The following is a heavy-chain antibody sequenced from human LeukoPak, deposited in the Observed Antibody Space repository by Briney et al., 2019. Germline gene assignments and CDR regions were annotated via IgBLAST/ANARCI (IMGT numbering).Heavy chain of an antibody. CDR3: AKEGLLGSVGGGWFDS. V-gene: IGHV1-2*02. Sequence: GASVKVSCKASGYTFTSYDINWVRQATGQGLEWMGWINPNNGGTNSAQNFQGRITMTRDTSTSTAYMELSSLRSDDTAVYYCAKEGLLGSVGGGWFDSWGQGTLVTVSS. CDR2: INPNNGGT. CDR1: GYTFTSYD. J-gene: IGHJ5*01. D-gene: IGHD3-16*01.